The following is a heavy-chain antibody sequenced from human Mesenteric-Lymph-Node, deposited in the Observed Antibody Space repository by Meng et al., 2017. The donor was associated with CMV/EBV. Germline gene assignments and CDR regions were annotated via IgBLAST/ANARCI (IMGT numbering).Heavy chain of an antibody. CDR2: IGSKANNYAT. CDR1: GFTFSGSD. CDR3: TTRWGGYAYVEY. D-gene: IGHD1-1*01. J-gene: IGHJ4*02. V-gene: IGHV3-73*01. Sequence: GGSLRLSCATSGFTFSGSDMHWVRQASGKGLEWVGRIGSKANNYATTYGASVKGRFIISRDDSRSTAFLQMNSLKTEDTAAYYCTTRWGGYAYVEYWGQGTLVTVSS.